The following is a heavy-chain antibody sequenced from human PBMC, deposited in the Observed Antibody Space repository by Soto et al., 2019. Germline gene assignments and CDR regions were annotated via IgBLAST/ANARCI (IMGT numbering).Heavy chain of an antibody. V-gene: IGHV3-30*18. CDR2: ISYDGSNK. D-gene: IGHD3-3*01. Sequence: RQRGVLRLSCAASGFTFSSYGMHWVRQAPGKGLEWVAVISYDGSNKYYADSVKGRFTISRDNSKNTLYLQMNSLRAEDTAVYYCAKDTGPPNFWSGYYDYWGQGTLVTVSS. CDR1: GFTFSSYG. J-gene: IGHJ4*02. CDR3: AKDTGPPNFWSGYYDY.